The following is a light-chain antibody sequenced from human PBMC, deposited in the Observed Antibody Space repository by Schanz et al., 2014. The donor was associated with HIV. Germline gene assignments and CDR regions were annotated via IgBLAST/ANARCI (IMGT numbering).Light chain of an antibody. CDR1: RSNIGRNT. Sequence: QSVLTQPPSASGTPGQRVTISCSGSRSNIGRNTVNWYQQLPRTAPKLLIYSNNQRPSGVPDRFSGSKSGTSASLAISGLQSEDEADYYCAAWDDSLSAYWVFGGGTKLTVL. J-gene: IGLJ3*02. CDR3: AAWDDSLSAYWV. V-gene: IGLV1-44*01. CDR2: SNN.